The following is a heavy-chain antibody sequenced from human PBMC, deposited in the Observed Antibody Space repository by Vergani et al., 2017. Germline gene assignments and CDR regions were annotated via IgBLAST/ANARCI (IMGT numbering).Heavy chain of an antibody. V-gene: IGHV3-23*03. CDR1: GFTFSSYA. CDR3: ARGLAALDY. Sequence: EVQLLESGGGLVQPGGSLRLSCAASGFTFSSYAMSWVRQAPGKGLEWVSVIYSGGSTYYADSVKGRFTISRDNSKNTLYLQMNSLRAEDTAVYYCARGLAALDYWGQGTLVTVSS. CDR2: IYSGGST. J-gene: IGHJ4*02. D-gene: IGHD2-15*01.